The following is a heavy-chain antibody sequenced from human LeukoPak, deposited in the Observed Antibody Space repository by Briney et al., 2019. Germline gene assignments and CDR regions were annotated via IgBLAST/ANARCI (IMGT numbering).Heavy chain of an antibody. D-gene: IGHD2-15*01. J-gene: IGHJ4*02. CDR3: ARVKGYCSGGSCNATGTSFDY. Sequence: PSETLSLTCTVSGGSISSSSYYWGWIRQPPGKGLEWIGSIYYSGSTYYNPSLKSRVTISVDTSKNQFSLKLSSVTAADTAVYYCARVKGYCSGGSCNATGTSFDYWGQGTLVTVSS. V-gene: IGHV4-39*07. CDR2: IYYSGST. CDR1: GGSISSSSYY.